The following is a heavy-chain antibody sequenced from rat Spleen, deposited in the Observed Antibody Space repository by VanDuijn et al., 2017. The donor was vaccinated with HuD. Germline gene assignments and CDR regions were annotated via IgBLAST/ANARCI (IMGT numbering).Heavy chain of an antibody. D-gene: IGHD1-1*01. Sequence: EVQLVESGGGLVQPGRSLKLSCAASGFTFSPFAMAWVRQAPKKGLEWVATITSGGSNTYYPDSVKGRFTISRDNAKSTLYLQMDSLRSEDTATYYCTTDHSGEHYWGQGVMVTVSS. J-gene: IGHJ2*01. CDR3: TTDHSGEHY. CDR1: GFTFSPFA. V-gene: IGHV5-27*01. CDR2: ITSGGSNT.